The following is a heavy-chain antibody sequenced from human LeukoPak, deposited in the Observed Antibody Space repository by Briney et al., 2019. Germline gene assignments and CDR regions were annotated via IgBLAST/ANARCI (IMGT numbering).Heavy chain of an antibody. Sequence: PSETLSLTCTVSGGSISSSSYYWSWIRQPPGKGLEWIGEINHSGSTNYNPSLKSRVTISVDTSKNQFSLRLSSVTAADTAVYYCARGLYYYDSSGRLGYWGQGTLVTVSS. V-gene: IGHV4-39*07. CDR3: ARGLYYYDSSGRLGY. J-gene: IGHJ4*02. CDR2: INHSGST. CDR1: GGSISSSSYY. D-gene: IGHD3-22*01.